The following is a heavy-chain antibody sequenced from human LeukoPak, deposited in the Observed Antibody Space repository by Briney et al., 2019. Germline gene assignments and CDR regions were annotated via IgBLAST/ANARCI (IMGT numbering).Heavy chain of an antibody. Sequence: GGSLRLSCAASGFTFSSYAMSWVRQAPGKGLEWVSVIYSGGSTYYADSVKGRFTISRDNSKNALYLQMNSLRAEDLRAEDTAVYYCAKTYGGHWYFDLWGRGTLVTVSS. D-gene: IGHD4-23*01. CDR1: GFTFSSYA. J-gene: IGHJ2*01. CDR3: AKTYGGHWYFDL. V-gene: IGHV3-23*03. CDR2: IYSGGST.